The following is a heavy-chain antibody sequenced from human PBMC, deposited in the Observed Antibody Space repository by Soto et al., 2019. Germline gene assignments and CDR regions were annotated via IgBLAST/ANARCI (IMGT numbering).Heavy chain of an antibody. J-gene: IGHJ5*02. CDR1: GGSIANTDDY. V-gene: IGHV4-39*01. CDR3: ASRTPFYASGSSRFDP. Sequence: SETLSLTCNVSGGSIANTDDYWGWIRQPPGKGLEWIGTMDYSGDTKYNPSLKSRVTISVDTSNNQFSLRLTSVTSAGTAVYYCASRTPFYASGSSRFDPWGQGAMVTVYS. D-gene: IGHD3-10*01. CDR2: MDYSGDT.